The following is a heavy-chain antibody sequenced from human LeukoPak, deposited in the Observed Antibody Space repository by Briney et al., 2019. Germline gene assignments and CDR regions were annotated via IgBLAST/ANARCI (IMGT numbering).Heavy chain of an antibody. J-gene: IGHJ5*02. D-gene: IGHD4-17*01. V-gene: IGHV1-69*05. CDR2: IIPIFGRG. CDR1: GYTFTGYY. Sequence: GASVKVSCKASGYTFTGYYMHWVRQAPGQGLEWMGGIIPIFGRGNYAQKFQGRVTITTDESTSTAYMELSSLRSEDTAVYYCARDDPDYGDYDWFDPWGQGTLVTVSS. CDR3: ARDDPDYGDYDWFDP.